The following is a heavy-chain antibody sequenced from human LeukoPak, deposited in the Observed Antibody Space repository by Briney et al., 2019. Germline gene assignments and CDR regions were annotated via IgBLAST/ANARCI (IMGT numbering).Heavy chain of an antibody. CDR3: VNEGDDSGSYLVY. V-gene: IGHV3-30*02. CDR2: IPYDGNNK. Sequence: GGSLRLSCAASRFTFSSYGMHWVRQAPGKGLEWVAFIPYDGNNKYYADSVKGRFTISRDNSKNTLYLQMNSLRAEDTAVYYCVNEGDDSGSYLVYWGQGTLVTVSS. CDR1: RFTFSSYG. D-gene: IGHD1-26*01. J-gene: IGHJ4*02.